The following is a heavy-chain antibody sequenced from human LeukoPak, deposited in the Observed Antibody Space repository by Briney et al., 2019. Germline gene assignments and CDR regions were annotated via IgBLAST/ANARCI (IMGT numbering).Heavy chain of an antibody. CDR2: IYHSGST. CDR3: ARDNGLDL. J-gene: IGHJ2*01. Sequence: KGLEWIGSIYHSGSTYYNPSLKSRVTMSLDTSKNQFSLKLSSVTAADTAVYYCARDNGLDLWGRGTLVTVSS. D-gene: IGHD2-8*01. V-gene: IGHV4-38-2*02.